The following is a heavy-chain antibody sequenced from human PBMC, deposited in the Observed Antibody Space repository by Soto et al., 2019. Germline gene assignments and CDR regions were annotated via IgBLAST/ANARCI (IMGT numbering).Heavy chain of an antibody. CDR2: TYYSGST. V-gene: IGHV4-39*01. CDR1: GGSISSSSCY. CDR3: ARRSDYYYYYYGMDV. Sequence: SATLSLTCTVSGGSISSSSCYWGWIRQPPGKGLECIGSTYYSGSTYYNPSLKSRVTISVDTSKNQLSLKLSSVTAADTAVYYCARRSDYYYYYYGMDVWGQGTTVT. J-gene: IGHJ6*02. D-gene: IGHD4-17*01.